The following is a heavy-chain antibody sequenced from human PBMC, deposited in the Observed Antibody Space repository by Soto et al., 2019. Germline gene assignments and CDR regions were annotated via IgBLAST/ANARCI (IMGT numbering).Heavy chain of an antibody. CDR2: IKQDGSEK. Sequence: EVQLVESGGDLVQPGGSLRLSCAASGFTFSYYWMSWVRQAPGKGLEWVANIKQDGSEKNYADSVKGRFSISRDNAKNSLYLQMNSPGADDTAMYYCARGGSESDYWGQGTLVTVAS. CDR3: ARGGSESDY. CDR1: GFTFSYYW. J-gene: IGHJ4*02. V-gene: IGHV3-7*01. D-gene: IGHD3-16*01.